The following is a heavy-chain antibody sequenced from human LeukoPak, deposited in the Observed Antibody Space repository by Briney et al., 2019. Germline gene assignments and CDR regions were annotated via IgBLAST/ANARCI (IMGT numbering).Heavy chain of an antibody. V-gene: IGHV1-69*13. CDR2: IIPIFGTA. J-gene: IGHJ6*02. CDR3: ARDQWDYYYGMDV. CDR1: GGTFSSYA. D-gene: IGHD1-26*01. Sequence: SVTVSCTASGGTFSSYAISWVRQAPGQGLEWMGGIIPIFGTANYAQKFQGRVTITADESTSTAYMELSSLRSEDTAVYYCARDQWDYYYGMDVWGQGTTVTVSS.